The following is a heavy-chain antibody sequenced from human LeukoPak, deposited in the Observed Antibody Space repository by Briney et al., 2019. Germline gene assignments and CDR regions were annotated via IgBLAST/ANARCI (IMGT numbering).Heavy chain of an antibody. CDR3: ARHPLFDSSGYYYNFDY. CDR1: GYSISSGYC. V-gene: IGHV4-38-2*01. CDR2: IWHSGIT. Sequence: PSETLSLTCAVSGYSISSGYCWGWIRQPPGKGLEWIGSIWHSGITYYNPSLKSRVTISVDTSKNQFSLKLSAVTAADTAVYYCARHPLFDSSGYYYNFDYWGQGTLVTVSS. J-gene: IGHJ4*02. D-gene: IGHD3-22*01.